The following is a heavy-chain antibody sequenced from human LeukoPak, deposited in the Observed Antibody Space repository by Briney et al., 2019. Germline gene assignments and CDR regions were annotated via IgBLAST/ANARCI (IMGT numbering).Heavy chain of an antibody. J-gene: IGHJ4*02. V-gene: IGHV1-46*01. CDR3: AIMHPYYDGRGYWVQ. D-gene: IGHD3-22*01. Sequence: ASVTVSCKASGYTFTSYYMHWVRQAPGQGLEWMGIINPSGGSTSYAQKFQGRVTMTRDTSTSTVYMELSSLRSEDTAVYYCAIMHPYYDGRGYWVQWGQGTLVTVSS. CDR2: INPSGGST. CDR1: GYTFTSYY.